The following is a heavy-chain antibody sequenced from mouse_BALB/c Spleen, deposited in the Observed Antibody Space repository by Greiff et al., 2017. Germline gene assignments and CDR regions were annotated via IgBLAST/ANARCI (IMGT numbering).Heavy chain of an antibody. V-gene: IGHV1-69*02. CDR1: GYTFTSYW. CDR3: TRSGGRPFDY. J-gene: IGHJ2*01. D-gene: IGHD1-1*01. Sequence: QVQLQQPGAELVRPGASVKLSCKASGYTFTSYWINWVKQRPGQGLEWIGNIYPSDSYTNYNQKFKDKATLTVDKSSSTAYMQLSSPTSEDSAVYYCTRSGGRPFDYWGQGTTLTVSS. CDR2: IYPSDSYT.